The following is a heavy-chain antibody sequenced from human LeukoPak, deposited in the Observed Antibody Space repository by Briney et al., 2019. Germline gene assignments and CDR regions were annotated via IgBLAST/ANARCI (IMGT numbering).Heavy chain of an antibody. Sequence: SETLSLTCAVSGGSISSYYWSWIRQPPGKGLEWIGYIYYSGSTNYNPSLKSRVTISVDTSKNQFSLKLSSVTAADTAVYYCATVEMATGKADYWGQGTLVTVSS. CDR3: ATVEMATGKADY. D-gene: IGHD5-24*01. CDR1: GGSISSYY. J-gene: IGHJ4*02. CDR2: IYYSGST. V-gene: IGHV4-59*01.